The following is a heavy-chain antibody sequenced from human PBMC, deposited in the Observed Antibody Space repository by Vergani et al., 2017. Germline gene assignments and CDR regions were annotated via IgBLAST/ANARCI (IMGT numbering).Heavy chain of an antibody. Sequence: QLQLQESGSGLVKPSQTLSLTCAVSGGSISSGGYSWSWIRQPPGKGLEWIGYIYHSGSTYYNPSLKSRVTISVDRSKNQFSLKLSSVTAADTAVYYCARALLRRARKSDYVVFDWFDPWGQGTLVTVSS. D-gene: IGHD4-17*01. CDR1: GGSISSGGYS. CDR2: IYHSGST. J-gene: IGHJ5*02. CDR3: ARALLRRARKSDYVVFDWFDP. V-gene: IGHV4-30-2*01.